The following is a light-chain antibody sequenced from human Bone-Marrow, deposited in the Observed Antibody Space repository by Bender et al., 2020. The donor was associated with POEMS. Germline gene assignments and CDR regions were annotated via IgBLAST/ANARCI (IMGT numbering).Light chain of an antibody. V-gene: IGLV3-1*01. CDR3: QAWDDISVV. CDR1: KLVNKY. J-gene: IGLJ2*01. Sequence: SDDLTQAPSVSVSPGQTARITCSGNKLVNKYACWYQLRPGQSPVLVIHQNDKRPSEIPERFSGSNSGNTATLTISGTQAIDEADYYCQAWDDISVVFGGGTTLTVL. CDR2: QND.